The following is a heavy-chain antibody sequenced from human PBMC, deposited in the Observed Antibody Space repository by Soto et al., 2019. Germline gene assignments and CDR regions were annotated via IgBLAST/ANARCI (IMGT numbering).Heavy chain of an antibody. CDR2: LHYGGTT. CDR3: AMAFTSMGLFDY. V-gene: IGHV4-30-2*01. D-gene: IGHD5-18*01. Sequence: SETLSLTCAVSGGSISSGGYSWSWIRQPPGQGLEWIGYLHYGGTTYSNPSLKSRVSISGDWSKNQFSLKLNSVTAADTAVYYCAMAFTSMGLFDYWGPGTLVTVSS. J-gene: IGHJ4*02. CDR1: GGSISSGGYS.